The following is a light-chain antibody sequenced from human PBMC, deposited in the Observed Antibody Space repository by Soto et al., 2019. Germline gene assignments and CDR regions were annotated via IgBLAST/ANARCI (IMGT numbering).Light chain of an antibody. CDR3: QHCRSSPYT. Sequence: EIVLTQSPGTLYLSPGERATLSCRASPSVSINYLAWYQQKPGQAPRLLIYDVFSRATGIPDRFSGSGSGTYFTLTISRLEPEDFEVYYCQHCRSSPYTFGQGTQLEIK. CDR1: PSVSINY. CDR2: DVF. J-gene: IGKJ2*01. V-gene: IGKV3-20*01.